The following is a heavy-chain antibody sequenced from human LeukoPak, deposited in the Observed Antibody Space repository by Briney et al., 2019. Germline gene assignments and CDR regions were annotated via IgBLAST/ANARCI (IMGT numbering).Heavy chain of an antibody. D-gene: IGHD4-17*01. V-gene: IGHV1-69*01. J-gene: IGHJ4*02. CDR2: IIPIFGTA. CDR1: EGTFSSYA. CDR3: ARTHDYGDERPYYFDY. Sequence: SVKVSCKVSEGTFSSYAISWVRQAPGQGLEWMGGIIPIFGTANYAQKFQGRVTITADESTSTAYMELSSLRSEDTAVYYCARTHDYGDERPYYFDYWGRGTLVTVSS.